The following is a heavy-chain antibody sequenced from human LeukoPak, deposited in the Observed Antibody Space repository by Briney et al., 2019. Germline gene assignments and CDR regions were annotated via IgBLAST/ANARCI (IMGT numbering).Heavy chain of an antibody. Sequence: GSLRLSCAASGFAVSGNYMSWMRQPPGKGLEWIGEINHSGSTNYNPSLKSRVTISVDTSKNQFSLELSSVTAADTAVYYCARGGPDCSGGSCYSEREPYYFDYWGQGTLVTVSS. CDR2: INHSGST. CDR1: GFAVSGNY. CDR3: ARGGPDCSGGSCYSEREPYYFDY. D-gene: IGHD2-15*01. J-gene: IGHJ4*02. V-gene: IGHV4-34*01.